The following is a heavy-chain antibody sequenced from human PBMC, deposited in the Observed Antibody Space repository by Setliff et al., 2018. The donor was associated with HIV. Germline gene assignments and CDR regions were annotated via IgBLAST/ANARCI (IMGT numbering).Heavy chain of an antibody. CDR2: VSFDGSYK. V-gene: IGHV3-30*04. Sequence: GGSLRLSCAASGFTFSSYVMHWVRQAPGKGLECVAVVSFDGSYKYYPDSVKGRFTISRDNSRNRLYLQMSSLRVEDTAVYYCAKGRYGGYDWGTLDIWGQGTMVTVSS. CDR3: AKGRYGGYDWGTLDI. J-gene: IGHJ3*02. D-gene: IGHD5-12*01. CDR1: GFTFSSYV.